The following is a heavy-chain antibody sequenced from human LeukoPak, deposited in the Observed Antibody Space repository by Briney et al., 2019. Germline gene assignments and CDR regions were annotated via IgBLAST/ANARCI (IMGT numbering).Heavy chain of an antibody. J-gene: IGHJ5*02. CDR2: INPSGGST. D-gene: IGHD6-13*01. V-gene: IGHV1-46*01. Sequence: GASVKVSCKASGYTFTSYYMHWVRQAPGQGLEWMGIINPSGGSTSYAQKFQGRVTMTRDTSTSTVYIELSSLRSEDTAAYYCARRQQAALDPWGQGTLDTVSS. CDR1: GYTFTSYY. CDR3: ARRQQAALDP.